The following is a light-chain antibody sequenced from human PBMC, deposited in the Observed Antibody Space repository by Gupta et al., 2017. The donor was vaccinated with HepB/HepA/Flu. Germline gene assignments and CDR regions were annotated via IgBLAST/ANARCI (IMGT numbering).Light chain of an antibody. Sequence: DIQMTQSPSSLSASVGDRVTITCRASQDISNYLAWYQQKPGKVPKLLIYSASTLQSGVPSRFSGGGSGTDFTLTISSLQPEDIATYYCQKYNNVPWTFGQWTKVEIK. CDR3: QKYNNVPWT. CDR2: SAS. CDR1: QDISNY. V-gene: IGKV1-27*01. J-gene: IGKJ1*01.